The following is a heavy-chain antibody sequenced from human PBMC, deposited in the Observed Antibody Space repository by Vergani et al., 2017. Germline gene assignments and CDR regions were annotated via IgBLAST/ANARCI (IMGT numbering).Heavy chain of an antibody. CDR1: GFTSSYYG. J-gene: IGHJ1*01. D-gene: IGHD2-21*01. Sequence: QVHLVESGGGVVQPGRSLRLSCVVSGFTSSYYGMHWVRQAPGKGLEGVAVISYDGTQKYYADSVKGRFTISRDNSKSTLYLLMNSLRTEDTAVYYCATYNCGTPGCRIGFFRQRGQGTLVPGSS. V-gene: IGHV3-30*03. CDR2: ISYDGTQK. CDR3: ATYNCGTPGCRIGFFRQ.